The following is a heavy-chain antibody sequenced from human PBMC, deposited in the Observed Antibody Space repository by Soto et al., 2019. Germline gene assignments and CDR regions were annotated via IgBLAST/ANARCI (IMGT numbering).Heavy chain of an antibody. J-gene: IGHJ4*02. CDR3: VGGQYYFDY. Sequence: QVQLVESGGGMVQPGRSLRLSCAASGFPFTSYGMHWVREGPDKGLEWVAIISYDGSDKYYADSVKGRFTISRDNSKNTLYLQMNSLRPEDTALYYCVGGQYYFDYRGQGTLVIVSS. V-gene: IGHV3-30*03. D-gene: IGHD3-10*01. CDR2: ISYDGSDK. CDR1: GFPFTSYG.